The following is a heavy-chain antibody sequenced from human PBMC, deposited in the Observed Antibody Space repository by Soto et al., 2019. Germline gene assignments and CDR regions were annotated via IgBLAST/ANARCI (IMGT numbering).Heavy chain of an antibody. Sequence: QVQLVESGGGVVQPGRSLRLSCAGSGFIFSNYGMHWVRQAPGKGLEWVAFISYDGSDIFYPDSGKGRFTISKDNSKSTLFLHMNRPRAEDTAVYFCAIVRVADSPLDHWGQGSLVTVSS. CDR3: AIVRVADSPLDH. D-gene: IGHD3-10*02. CDR2: ISYDGSDI. V-gene: IGHV3-30*03. CDR1: GFIFSNYG. J-gene: IGHJ4*02.